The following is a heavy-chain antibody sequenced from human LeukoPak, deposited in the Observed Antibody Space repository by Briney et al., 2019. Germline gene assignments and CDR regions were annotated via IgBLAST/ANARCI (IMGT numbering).Heavy chain of an antibody. CDR3: ARVLLGATTINYYYYYMDV. CDR1: GFTFSSYA. Sequence: GGSLRLSCAASGFTFSSYAMSWVRQAPGKGLEWVSSITSRSTYINYADSAKGRFTISRDNAQNSLYLQMNSLRAEDTAVYYCARVLLGATTINYYYYYMDVWGKGTTVTVSS. D-gene: IGHD1-26*01. V-gene: IGHV3-21*01. CDR2: ITSRSTYI. J-gene: IGHJ6*03.